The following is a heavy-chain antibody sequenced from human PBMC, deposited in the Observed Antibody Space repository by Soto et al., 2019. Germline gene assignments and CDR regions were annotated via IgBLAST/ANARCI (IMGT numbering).Heavy chain of an antibody. D-gene: IGHD3-22*01. CDR1: GYTFTSYA. CDR2: INAGNGNT. CDR3: ARALDYYDSSGSLGY. V-gene: IGHV1-3*01. J-gene: IGHJ4*02. Sequence: ASVKVSWKASGYTFTSYAMHWVRQAPGQRLEWMGWINAGNGNTKYSQKFQGRVTITRDTSASTAYMELSSLRSEDTAVYYCARALDYYDSSGSLGYWGRGTLVTVSS.